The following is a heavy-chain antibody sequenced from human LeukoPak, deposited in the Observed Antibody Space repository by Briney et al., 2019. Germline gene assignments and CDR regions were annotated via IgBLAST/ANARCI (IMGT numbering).Heavy chain of an antibody. Sequence: GGSLRLSCAASGFTFSSYAMSWVRQAPGKGLEWVAVIWYDGSNKYYADSVKGRFTISRDNSKNTLYLQMNSLRAEDTAVYYCAREGRYDAFDIWGQGTMVTVSS. CDR1: GFTFSSYA. CDR2: IWYDGSNK. V-gene: IGHV3-33*08. CDR3: AREGRYDAFDI. D-gene: IGHD4-17*01. J-gene: IGHJ3*02.